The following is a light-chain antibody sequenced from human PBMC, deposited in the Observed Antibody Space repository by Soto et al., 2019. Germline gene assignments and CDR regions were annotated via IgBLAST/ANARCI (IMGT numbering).Light chain of an antibody. CDR3: SSYTSSSTRV. V-gene: IGLV2-14*01. J-gene: IGLJ1*01. CDR1: SSDVGGYNY. CDR2: DVS. Sequence: QSALTQPASVSGSHGQSITISCTGTSSDVGGYNYVSWYQQHPGKAPKLMIYDVSNRPSGVSNRFSGSKSANTASLTISGLQAEDEADYYCSSYTSSSTRVFGTGTKVTVL.